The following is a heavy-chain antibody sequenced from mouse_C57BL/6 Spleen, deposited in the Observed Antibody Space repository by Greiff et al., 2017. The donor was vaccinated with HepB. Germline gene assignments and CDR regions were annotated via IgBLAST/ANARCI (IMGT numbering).Heavy chain of an antibody. CDR2: INPNNGGT. D-gene: IGHD2-5*01. V-gene: IGHV1-26*01. CDR1: GYTFTDYY. Sequence: EVQLQQSGPELVKPGASVKISCKASGYTFTDYYMNWVKQSHGKSLEWIGDINPNNGGTSYNQKFKGKATLTVDQSSSTAYMELRSLTSEDSAVYYCARSNSNYEYFDVWGTGTTVTVSS. CDR3: ARSNSNYEYFDV. J-gene: IGHJ1*03.